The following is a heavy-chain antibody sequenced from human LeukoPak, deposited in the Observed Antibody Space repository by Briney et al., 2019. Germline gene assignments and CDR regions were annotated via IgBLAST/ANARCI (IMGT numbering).Heavy chain of an antibody. CDR1: GGTFATYS. Sequence: ASVKVSCKASGGTFATYSYSWVRQAPGQGLEWMGRIIPVLDKTNYAQRFQGRVTITADKTTNTAYMDLGSLRSEDTAVYYCARAGQISTGACFDYWGQGTLVTVSS. D-gene: IGHD3-10*01. CDR2: IIPVLDKT. CDR3: ARAGQISTGACFDY. V-gene: IGHV1-69*08. J-gene: IGHJ4*02.